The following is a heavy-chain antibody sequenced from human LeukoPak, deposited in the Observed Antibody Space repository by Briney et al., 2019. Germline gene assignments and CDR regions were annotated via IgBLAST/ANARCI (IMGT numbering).Heavy chain of an antibody. CDR3: ARAYGSGSSYHPDY. CDR2: INPNSGGT. D-gene: IGHD3-10*01. J-gene: IGHJ4*02. V-gene: IGHV1-2*02. CDR1: GYTFTAYY. Sequence: ASVKVSCKASGYTFTAYYMHWVRQAPGQGLEWMGWINPNSGGTNSSQMFQDRVTLTRDTSISTAYMELGSLRSDDTAIYYCARAYGSGSSYHPDYWGQGTLVTVSS.